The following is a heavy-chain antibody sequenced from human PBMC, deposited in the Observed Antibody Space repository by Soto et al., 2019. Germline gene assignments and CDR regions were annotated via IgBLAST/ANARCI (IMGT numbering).Heavy chain of an antibody. CDR1: GFTFSSYW. V-gene: IGHV3-74*01. J-gene: IGHJ6*02. CDR3: AREGLWFGDLYYGMDV. Sequence: PGGSLRLSCAASGFTFSSYWMHWVRQAPGKGLVWVSRINSDGSSTSYADSVKGRFTISRDNAKNTLYLQMNSLRAEGTAVYYCAREGLWFGDLYYGMDVWGQGPTVTVSS. CDR2: INSDGSST. D-gene: IGHD3-10*01.